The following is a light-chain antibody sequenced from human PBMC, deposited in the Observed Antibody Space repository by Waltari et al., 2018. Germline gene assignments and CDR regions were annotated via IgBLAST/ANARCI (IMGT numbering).Light chain of an antibody. CDR3: QSYDSSLV. V-gene: IGLV1-40*01. Sequence: QSVPTQPPSVSGAPGQWVTKTGAGYDVHWYQQLPGTAPKLLIYGNINRPSGVPDRFSGSKSGTSASLAITGLQAEDEADYYCQSYDSSLVFGGGTKLTVL. CDR2: GNI. J-gene: IGLJ2*01. CDR1: TGAGYD.